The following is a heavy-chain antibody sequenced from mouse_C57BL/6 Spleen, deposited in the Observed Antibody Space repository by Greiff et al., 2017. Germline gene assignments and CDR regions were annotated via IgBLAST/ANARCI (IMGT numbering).Heavy chain of an antibody. CDR3: TRKGLWDWFAY. V-gene: IGHV1-15*01. CDR1: GYTFTDYE. J-gene: IGHJ3*01. Sequence: VQLVESGAELVRPGASVTLFCKASGYTFTDYEMHWVKQTPVHGLEWIGAIDPETGGTAYNQKFKGKAILTADKSSSTAYMELRSLTSEDSAVYYCTRKGLWDWFAYWGQGTLVTVSA. D-gene: IGHD6-1*01. CDR2: IDPETGGT.